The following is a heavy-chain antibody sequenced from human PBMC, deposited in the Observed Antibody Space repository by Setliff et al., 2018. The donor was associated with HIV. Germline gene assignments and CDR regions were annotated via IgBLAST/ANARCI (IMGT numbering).Heavy chain of an antibody. CDR3: AKELAASGLGYFDS. CDR2: IKQDGSEM. D-gene: IGHD3-22*01. CDR1: GFTLSNYW. J-gene: IGHJ4*02. Sequence: GGSLRLSCSASGFTLSNYWMSWVRQAPGKGLEWVANIKQDGSEMYYVDSVKGRFTISRDNANNSLFLQMNSLRAEDTAVYYCAKELAASGLGYFDSWGRGILVTVSS. V-gene: IGHV3-7*01.